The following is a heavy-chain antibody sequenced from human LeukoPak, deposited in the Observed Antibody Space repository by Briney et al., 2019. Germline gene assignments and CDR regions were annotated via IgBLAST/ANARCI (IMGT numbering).Heavy chain of an antibody. D-gene: IGHD3-22*01. CDR3: ARADYYDSSGSSGRTYWFAP. J-gene: IGHJ5*02. CDR1: GGSISSYY. V-gene: IGHV4-59*01. Sequence: SETLSVTCTVSGGSISSYYWSWIRQPPGKGLEWIGYISYSGSTNYNPSLKSRVTISVATSNNQFSLKLSSLTAADTAVYYCARADYYDSSGSSGRTYWFAPWGQGTLVTVSS. CDR2: ISYSGST.